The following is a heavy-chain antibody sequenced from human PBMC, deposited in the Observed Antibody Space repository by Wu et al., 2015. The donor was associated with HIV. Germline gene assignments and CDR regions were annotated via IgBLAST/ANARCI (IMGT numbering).Heavy chain of an antibody. CDR1: GYTFINNF. CDR3: ARERVDYNSGGYRAHRGYYFDY. V-gene: IGHV1-46*01. J-gene: IGHJ4*02. CDR2: INPRTDST. Sequence: QVQLVQSRAEVKKPGASVKVSCTAFGYTFINNFLHWVRQAPGQGPEWMGVINPRTDSTTYAQPFEGRFIMTRDTSKNTVYMELSSLRSEDTARYYCARERVDYNSGGYRAHRGYYFDYWGQGTLVIVSS. D-gene: IGHD3-22*01.